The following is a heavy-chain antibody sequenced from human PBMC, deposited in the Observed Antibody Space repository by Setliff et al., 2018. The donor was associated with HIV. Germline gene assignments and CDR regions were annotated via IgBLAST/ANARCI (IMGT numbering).Heavy chain of an antibody. V-gene: IGHV1-18*01. D-gene: IGHD3-22*01. CDR1: GYTFTSYG. J-gene: IGHJ4*02. CDR3: ARDHDSSAYTYFDY. Sequence: ASVKVSCKASGYTFTSYGISWVRQAPGQGLEWMGWISAYNGNTNYAQKLQGRVTMTTDTSTSTAYMELRSLRSDDTAMYYCARDHDSSAYTYFDYWGQGTLVTVSS. CDR2: ISAYNGNT.